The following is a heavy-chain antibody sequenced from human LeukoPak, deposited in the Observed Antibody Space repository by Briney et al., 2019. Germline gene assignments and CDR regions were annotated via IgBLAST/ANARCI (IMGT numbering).Heavy chain of an antibody. J-gene: IGHJ4*02. CDR2: IRSTANGYAT. D-gene: IGHD3-10*01. V-gene: IGHV3-73*01. CDR1: GFTFSGSA. CDR3: TTGSITMVRGYKKNQFGLLNFDY. Sequence: GSLRLSCAASGFTFSGSALHWVRQASGKGLEWVGRIRSTANGYATAYAASVKGRFTISRDDSKNTAYLQMDSLKTEDTAVYYCTTGSITMVRGYKKNQFGLLNFDYWGQGTLVTVSS.